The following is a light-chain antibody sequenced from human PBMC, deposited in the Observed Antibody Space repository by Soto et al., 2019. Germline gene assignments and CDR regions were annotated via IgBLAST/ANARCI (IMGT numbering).Light chain of an antibody. CDR3: REYTGAPYT. CDR2: DAS. V-gene: IGKV1-27*01. Sequence: DIQMTQSPSSLSASVGDRVTISCRASQGIGNYLAWYQQKPGKVPELLIYDASTLQLGVPSRFSGSRSGTDFTLTISSLQPEDAATYFCREYTGAPYTFGQGTKLEIK. CDR1: QGIGNY. J-gene: IGKJ2*01.